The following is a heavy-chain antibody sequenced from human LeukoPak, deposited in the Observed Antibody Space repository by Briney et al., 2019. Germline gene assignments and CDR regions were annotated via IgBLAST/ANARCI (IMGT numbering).Heavy chain of an antibody. V-gene: IGHV4-30-4*01. CDR3: ARGITMVRGVKPPGY. J-gene: IGHJ4*02. CDR2: IYYSGST. Sequence: SETLSLTCTVSGGSISSGDYYCNCVRPPPRKCLEWSGYIYYSGSTYYNPSLKSRVTISVDTSKNQCSLKLSSVTAADTAVYYCARGITMVRGVKPPGYWGQGTLVTVSS. CDR1: GGSISSGDYY. D-gene: IGHD3-10*01.